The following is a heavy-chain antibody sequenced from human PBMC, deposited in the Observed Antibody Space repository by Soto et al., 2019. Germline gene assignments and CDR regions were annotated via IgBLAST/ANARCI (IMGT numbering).Heavy chain of an antibody. V-gene: IGHV3-48*02. Sequence: PGGSLRLSCAASGFTFSSYSMNWVRQAPGKGLEWVSYISSSSTIYYADSVKGRFTISRDNAKNSLYLQMNSLRDEDTAVYYCARLRLGELSSSSNFDYWGQGTLVTVSS. CDR3: ARLRLGELSSSSNFDY. D-gene: IGHD3-16*02. J-gene: IGHJ4*02. CDR2: ISSSSTI. CDR1: GFTFSSYS.